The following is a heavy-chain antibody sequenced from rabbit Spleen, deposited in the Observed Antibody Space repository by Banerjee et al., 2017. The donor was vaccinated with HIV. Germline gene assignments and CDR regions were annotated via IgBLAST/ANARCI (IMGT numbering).Heavy chain of an antibody. V-gene: IGHV1S45*01. CDR2: INVGDGKI. J-gene: IGHJ4*01. CDR1: GIDFSSGYC. D-gene: IGHD4-1*01. Sequence: QQQLEESGGGLVKPGGTLTLTCKASGIDFSSGYCMCWVRQAPGKGPEWIVGINVGDGKIWYANGAKGRFTISKTSTTVTLQMTGLTAADTATYFCTRGLVWLAWDLWGPGTLVTVS. CDR3: TRGLVWLAWDL.